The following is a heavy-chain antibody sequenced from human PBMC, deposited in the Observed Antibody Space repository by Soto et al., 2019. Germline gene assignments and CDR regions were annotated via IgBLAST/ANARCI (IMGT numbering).Heavy chain of an antibody. V-gene: IGHV1-8*01. D-gene: IGHD6-13*01. CDR1: GYTFTSYN. Sequence: QVQLVQSGAAVKKPGASVKVSCKASGYTFTSYNINWVRQATGQGLEWMGWMNPNSGNTGYAQKFKGRVTMTRNTSISTAYMELSSLISEDTAVYYCATSSSLLRVNFDYWGQGTLVTVSS. CDR3: ATSSSLLRVNFDY. J-gene: IGHJ4*02. CDR2: MNPNSGNT.